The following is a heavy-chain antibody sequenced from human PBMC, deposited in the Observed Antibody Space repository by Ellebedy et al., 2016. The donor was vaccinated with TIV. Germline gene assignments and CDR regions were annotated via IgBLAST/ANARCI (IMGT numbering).Heavy chain of an antibody. CDR1: GFTFSSYW. CDR2: IKQDGSEK. D-gene: IGHD2-2*01. Sequence: PGGSLRLSCAASGFTFSSYWMSWVRQAPGKGLEWVANIKQDGSEKYYVDSVKGRFTISRDNAKNSLYLQMNSLIAEDTAVYYWSSVRGGVVPAARGWFDPWGQGTLVTVSS. CDR3: SSVRGGVVPAARGWFDP. J-gene: IGHJ5*02. V-gene: IGHV3-7*03.